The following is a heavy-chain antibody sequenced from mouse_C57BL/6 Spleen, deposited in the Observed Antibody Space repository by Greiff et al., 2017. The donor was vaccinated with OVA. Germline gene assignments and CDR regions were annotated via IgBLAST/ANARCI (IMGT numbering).Heavy chain of an antibody. J-gene: IGHJ2*01. V-gene: IGHV1-39*01. CDR1: GYSFTDYN. Sequence: VHVKQSGPELVKPGASVKISCKASGYSFTDYNMNWVKQSNGKSLEWIGVINPNYGTTSYNQKFKGKATLTVDQSSSTAYMQLNSLTSEDSAVYYCARGPSYGSSYLFDYWGQGTTLTVSS. D-gene: IGHD1-1*01. CDR2: INPNYGTT. CDR3: ARGPSYGSSYLFDY.